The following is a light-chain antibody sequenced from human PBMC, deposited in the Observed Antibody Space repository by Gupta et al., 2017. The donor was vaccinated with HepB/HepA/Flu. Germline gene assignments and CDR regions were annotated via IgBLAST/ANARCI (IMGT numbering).Light chain of an antibody. CDR1: SSDVGGYNH. V-gene: IGLV2-8*01. CDR3: SSYAGSNNVV. J-gene: IGLJ2*01. CDR2: EVN. Sequence: GSPGQSVTISCTGTSSDVGGYNHVSWYQQHPGTAPKLMIFEVNQRPSGVPDRFSGSKSGNTASLTVSGLQADDEANYYCSSYAGSNNVVFGGGTKLTVL.